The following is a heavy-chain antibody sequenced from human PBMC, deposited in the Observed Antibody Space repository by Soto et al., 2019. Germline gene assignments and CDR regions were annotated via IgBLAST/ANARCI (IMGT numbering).Heavy chain of an antibody. D-gene: IGHD2-15*01. CDR1: GGSISSGGYS. J-gene: IGHJ4*02. V-gene: IGHV4-30-2*01. CDR3: ARGQVVAAQH. CDR2: SYHSGST. Sequence: QLQLQESGSGLVKPSQTLSLTCAVSGGSISSGGYSWSWIRQPPGKGLEWMGYSYHSGSTYYNPALKSPVTISVDRSKNQFSLNLSSVTAADTAVYCCARGQVVAAQHWGQGALVTVSS.